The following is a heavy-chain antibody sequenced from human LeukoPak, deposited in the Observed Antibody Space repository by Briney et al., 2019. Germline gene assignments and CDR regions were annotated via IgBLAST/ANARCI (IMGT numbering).Heavy chain of an antibody. J-gene: IGHJ6*02. CDR3: VKENYGDQGLDV. CDR2: INWNSGSR. CDR1: GFTFDDYA. Sequence: GGSLRLSCAASGFTFDDYAMHWVRQAPGKGLEWVSGINWNSGSRGYADSVKGRFTISRDNAKNSLYLQMNSLRAEDTALYYCVKENYGDQGLDVWGQGTTVTVSS. D-gene: IGHD4-17*01. V-gene: IGHV3-9*01.